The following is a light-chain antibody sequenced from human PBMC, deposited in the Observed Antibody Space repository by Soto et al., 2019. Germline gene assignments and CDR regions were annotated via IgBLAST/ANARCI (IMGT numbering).Light chain of an antibody. CDR2: EVT. Sequence: QSVLTQPASVSGSPGQSITISCTGTSSDVGGYHYVSWYQQLPGKAPKLMIYEVTKRPSGVSNRFSGSKSDNTASLAISGLQAEAEADYYCSAYTTRSAVFGTGTKVTVL. CDR1: SSDVGGYHY. J-gene: IGLJ1*01. CDR3: SAYTTRSAV. V-gene: IGLV2-14*01.